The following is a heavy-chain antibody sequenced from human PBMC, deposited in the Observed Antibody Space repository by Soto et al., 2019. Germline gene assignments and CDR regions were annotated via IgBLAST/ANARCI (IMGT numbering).Heavy chain of an antibody. CDR1: GYTFTSYY. CDR3: ASFRVLEGLRLDY. CDR2: INPSGGST. D-gene: IGHD3-10*01. Sequence: ASVKVSCKASGYTFTSYYMHWVRQAPGQGLEWMGTINPSGGSTSYAQKFQGRVTMTRDTSTSTVYMELSSLRSEDTAVYYCASFRVLEGLRLDYWGQGTLVTVSS. V-gene: IGHV1-46*01. J-gene: IGHJ4*02.